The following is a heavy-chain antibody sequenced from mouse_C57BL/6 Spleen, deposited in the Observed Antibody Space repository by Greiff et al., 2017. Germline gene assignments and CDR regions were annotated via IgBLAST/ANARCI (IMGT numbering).Heavy chain of an antibody. CDR1: GYSFTGYF. D-gene: IGHD2-2*01. CDR2: INPYNGDT. CDR3: ARFGGYDWFAY. J-gene: IGHJ3*01. V-gene: IGHV1-20*01. Sequence: EVQLQQSGPELVKPGDSVKISCKASGYSFTGYFMNWVMQSHGKSLEWIGRINPYNGDTFYNQKFKGKDTLTVDKSSSTAHMELRSLTSEDSAVYYCARFGGYDWFAYWGQGTLVTVSA.